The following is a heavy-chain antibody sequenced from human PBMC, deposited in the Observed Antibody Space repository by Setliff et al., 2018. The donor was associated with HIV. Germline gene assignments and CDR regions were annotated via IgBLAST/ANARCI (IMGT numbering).Heavy chain of an antibody. D-gene: IGHD6-13*01. CDR1: GFTLNRYW. Sequence: GGSLRLSCAASGFTLNRYWMSWVRQAPGKGLEGVANIKQDGSEIHYVDSVKGRFTISRDNAKNSLYLQINSLRAEDTAVYYCARGRYSSSWYYFDYWGQGTLVTVSS. V-gene: IGHV3-7*05. J-gene: IGHJ4*02. CDR2: IKQDGSEI. CDR3: ARGRYSSSWYYFDY.